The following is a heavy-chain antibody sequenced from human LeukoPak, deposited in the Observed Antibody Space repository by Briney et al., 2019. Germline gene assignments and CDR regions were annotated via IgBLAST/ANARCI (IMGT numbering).Heavy chain of an antibody. CDR1: GFTFSNAW. J-gene: IGHJ3*02. Sequence: GGSLRLSCAASGFTFSNAWMSWVRQAPGKGLEWVANIKQDGSEKYYVDSVKGRFTISRDNAKNSLYLQMNSLRAEDTAVYYCARNLLHYYDSGGYSAFDIWGQGTMVTVSS. V-gene: IGHV3-7*03. CDR2: IKQDGSEK. CDR3: ARNLLHYYDSGGYSAFDI. D-gene: IGHD3-22*01.